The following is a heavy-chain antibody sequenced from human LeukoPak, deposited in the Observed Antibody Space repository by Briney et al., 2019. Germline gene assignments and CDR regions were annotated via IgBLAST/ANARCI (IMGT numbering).Heavy chain of an antibody. CDR3: ARGPGITIFGVVIFAQEDRFDP. J-gene: IGHJ5*02. V-gene: IGHV1-8*01. D-gene: IGHD3-3*01. CDR1: GYTFTSYD. CDR2: MNPNSGNT. Sequence: ASVKVSCKASGYTFTSYDINWVRQATGQGLEWMGWMNPNSGNTGYAQKFQGRVTMTRNTSISTAYMELSSLRSEDTAVYYCARGPGITIFGVVIFAQEDRFDPWGQGTLVTVSS.